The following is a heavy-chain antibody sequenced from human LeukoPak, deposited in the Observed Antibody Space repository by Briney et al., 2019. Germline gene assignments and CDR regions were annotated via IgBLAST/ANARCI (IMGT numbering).Heavy chain of an antibody. CDR2: IYYSGST. J-gene: IGHJ4*02. Sequence: PSETLSLTCTVSGGSISSGDYYWGWLRQPPGKGLEWIGYIYYSGSTYYNPSLKSRVTISVDTSKNQFSLKLTSVTAAGTAVYYCASHPLGLPYGSGSYGWGQGTLVTVSS. V-gene: IGHV4-30-4*08. CDR1: GGSISSGDYY. D-gene: IGHD3-10*01. CDR3: ASHPLGLPYGSGSYG.